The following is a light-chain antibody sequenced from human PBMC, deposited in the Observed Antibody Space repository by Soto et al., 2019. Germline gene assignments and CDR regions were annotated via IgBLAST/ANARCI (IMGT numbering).Light chain of an antibody. CDR1: QSVSSNY. V-gene: IGKV3-20*01. J-gene: IGKJ1*01. CDR3: QYYGSSPWT. CDR2: RAF. Sequence: EIALTQSPGTLSLSPGERGTLSCRASQSVSSNYLAWYQQKPGQAPRLLIYRAFSRTTGIPERFSGSGSGTDFTLTISRLEPEDFAGYYCQYYGSSPWTFGQGTKVEIK.